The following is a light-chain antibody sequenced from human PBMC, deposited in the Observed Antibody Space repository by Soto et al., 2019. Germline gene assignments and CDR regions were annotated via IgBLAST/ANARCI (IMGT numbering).Light chain of an antibody. CDR2: GVS. CDR1: QSVSNTY. J-gene: IGKJ4*01. V-gene: IGKV3-20*01. CDR3: QQYGSIPIT. Sequence: IVLTQSPGTLSLSPGETATLTWRASQSVSNTYLAWHQQKPGQAPRLLIYGVSRRATGIPDRCSGSGSGTGFTLTISRLEPEDFAVYYCQQYGSIPITFGGGTKVDIK.